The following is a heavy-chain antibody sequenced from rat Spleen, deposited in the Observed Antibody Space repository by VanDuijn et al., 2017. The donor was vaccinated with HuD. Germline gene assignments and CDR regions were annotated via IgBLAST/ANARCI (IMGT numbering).Heavy chain of an antibody. Sequence: EVQLVESGGGLVQPGRSLKLSCAASGFTFSNYDMAWVRQAPTKGLEWVASISPSGGSTYYRDSVKGRFTVSRDNAKSTLYLQMDSLRSEDTATYYCARHGDGYYHGVMDAWGQGASVTVSS. J-gene: IGHJ4*01. CDR3: ARHGDGYYHGVMDA. V-gene: IGHV5-25*01. CDR1: GFTFSNYD. CDR2: ISPSGGST. D-gene: IGHD1-12*03.